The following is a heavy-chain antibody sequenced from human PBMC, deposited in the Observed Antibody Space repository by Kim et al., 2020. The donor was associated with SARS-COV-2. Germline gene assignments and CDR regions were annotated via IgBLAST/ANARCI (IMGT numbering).Heavy chain of an antibody. CDR2: ISPNSGGT. CDR1: GYAFTGYY. V-gene: IGHV1-2*06. D-gene: IGHD6-13*01. J-gene: IGHJ1*01. Sequence: ASVKVSCKASGYAFTGYYMHWVRQAPGQGLEWMGRISPNSGGTNYAQKFQGRVTMTRDTSISTAYMDLSRLRSDDTAVYYCARGFSSTDQRYFHHWGQGTLVTVSS. CDR3: ARGFSSTDQRYFHH.